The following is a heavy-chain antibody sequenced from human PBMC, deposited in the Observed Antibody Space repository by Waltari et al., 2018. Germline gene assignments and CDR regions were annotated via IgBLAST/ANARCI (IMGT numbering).Heavy chain of an antibody. V-gene: IGHV3-33*01. J-gene: IGHJ4*02. CDR1: GFSFTSYG. D-gene: IGHD6-13*01. Sequence: QVQLVESGGGVVQPGPSLRLSCAASGFSFTSYGMHWVRQAPGKGLEWVAVIWYDGSKQYYADSVEGRFTISRDISKSTLYLQMNSLGPQDTAVYYCARQGYSGSSLTYDYWGQGTQVTVSS. CDR3: ARQGYSGSSLTYDY. CDR2: IWYDGSKQ.